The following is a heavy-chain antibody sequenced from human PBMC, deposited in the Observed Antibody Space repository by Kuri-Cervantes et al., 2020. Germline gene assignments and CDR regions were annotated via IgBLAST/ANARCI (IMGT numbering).Heavy chain of an antibody. V-gene: IGHV4-30-2*01. CDR3: ARLYGSGAGWFDP. Sequence: SETLSLTCTVSGGSISSYSWSWIRQPPGKGLEWIGYIYHSGSTYYNPSLKSRVTISVDRSKNQFSLKLSSVTAADTAVYYCARLYGSGAGWFDPWGQGTLVTVSS. D-gene: IGHD3-10*01. CDR1: GGSISSYS. CDR2: IYHSGST. J-gene: IGHJ5*02.